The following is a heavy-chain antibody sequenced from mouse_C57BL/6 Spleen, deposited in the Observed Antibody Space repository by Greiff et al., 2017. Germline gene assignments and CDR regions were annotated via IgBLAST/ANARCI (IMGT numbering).Heavy chain of an antibody. CDR2: IYPGDGDT. Sequence: QVQLQQSGPELVKPGASVKISCKASGYAFSSSWMNWVKQRPGKGLEWIGRIYPGDGDTNYNGKFKGKATLTADKSSSTAYMQLSSLTSEDSAVYVCATGRDYYGSSYDYWGQGTTLTVSS. D-gene: IGHD1-1*01. V-gene: IGHV1-82*01. CDR1: GYAFSSSW. CDR3: ATGRDYYGSSYDY. J-gene: IGHJ2*01.